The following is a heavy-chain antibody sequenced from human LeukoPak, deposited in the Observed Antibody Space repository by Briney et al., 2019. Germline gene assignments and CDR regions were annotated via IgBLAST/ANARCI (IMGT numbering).Heavy chain of an antibody. CDR1: GFTFSSYD. D-gene: IGHD6-19*01. CDR3: ARGLRGVAGPVDY. CDR2: IGTAGDT. Sequence: GGSLRLSCAASGFTFSSYDMHWVRQAPGKGLEWVSAIGTAGDTYYPGSVKGRFTISRENAKNSLYLQMNSLRAGDTAVYYCARGLRGVAGPVDYWGRGTLVTVSS. J-gene: IGHJ4*02. V-gene: IGHV3-13*04.